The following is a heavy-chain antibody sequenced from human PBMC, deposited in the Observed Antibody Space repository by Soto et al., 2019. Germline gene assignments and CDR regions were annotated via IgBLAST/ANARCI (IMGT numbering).Heavy chain of an antibody. D-gene: IGHD6-13*01. Sequence: ASVKVSCKASGFTFTSSAVQWVRQARGQRVEWIGWIVVGSGNTNYAQKFQERVTITRDMSTSTAYMELSSLRSEDTAVYYCAAGTAPRIAPAGPNSSAPWGQGTL. CDR1: GFTFTSSA. CDR2: IVVGSGNT. J-gene: IGHJ5*02. CDR3: AAGTAPRIAPAGPNSSAP. V-gene: IGHV1-58*01.